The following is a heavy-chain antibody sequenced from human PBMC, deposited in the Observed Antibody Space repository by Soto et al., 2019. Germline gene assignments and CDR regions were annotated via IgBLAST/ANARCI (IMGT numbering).Heavy chain of an antibody. J-gene: IGHJ4*02. CDR2: ISAYNGNT. CDR1: GYTFTSYG. Sequence: QVQLVQSGAEVKKPGASVKVSCKPSGYTFTSYGITWVRQAPGQGLEWMGWISAYNGNTNYAQKFQGRFTMTTDTSTSTDYMELRSLGSDDTAVYYCASGWFGEFVYQFDYWGQGTLVTVSS. V-gene: IGHV1-18*01. D-gene: IGHD3-10*01. CDR3: ASGWFGEFVYQFDY.